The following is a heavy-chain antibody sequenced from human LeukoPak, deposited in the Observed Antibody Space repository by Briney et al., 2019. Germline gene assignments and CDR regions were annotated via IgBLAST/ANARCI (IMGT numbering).Heavy chain of an antibody. CDR2: INHSGST. Sequence: SETLSLTCAVYGGSFSGYYWSWIRQPPGKGLEWIGEINHSGSTNYNPSLKSRVTISVGTSKNQFSLKLSSVTAADTAVYYCARGYGSSSQYYFDYWGQGTLVTVSS. CDR1: GGSFSGYY. D-gene: IGHD6-6*01. CDR3: ARGYGSSSQYYFDY. J-gene: IGHJ4*02. V-gene: IGHV4-34*01.